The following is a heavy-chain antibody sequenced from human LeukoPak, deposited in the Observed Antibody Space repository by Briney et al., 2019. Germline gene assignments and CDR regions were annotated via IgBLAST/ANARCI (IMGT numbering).Heavy chain of an antibody. CDR3: SRLAGDEYFDISRGPD. V-gene: IGHV3-73*01. Sequence: GGSLRLSCAASGFTFSGSAMHWVRQASGKGLEWVGRIRSKTHSYATAYAASVKGRFTISRDDSKNTAYLQMNSLKSEDTAVYYCSRLAGDEYFDISRGPDWGQGTLVIVSS. CDR2: IRSKTHSYAT. CDR1: GFTFSGSA. D-gene: IGHD3-9*01. J-gene: IGHJ4*02.